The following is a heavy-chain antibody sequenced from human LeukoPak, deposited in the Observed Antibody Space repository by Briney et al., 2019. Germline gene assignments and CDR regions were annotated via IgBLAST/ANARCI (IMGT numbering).Heavy chain of an antibody. CDR3: ARGRDIVVVPAAIPPYYYYMDV. CDR2: SYTSGST. CDR1: GGSISSYY. Sequence: SETLSLTCTVSGGSISSYYWSWIRQPAGKGLEWIGRSYTSGSTNYNASLKSRVTMSVGTSKNQFSLKLSSVTAADTAVYYCARGRDIVVVPAAIPPYYYYMDVWGKGTTVTVSS. J-gene: IGHJ6*03. D-gene: IGHD2-2*02. V-gene: IGHV4-4*07.